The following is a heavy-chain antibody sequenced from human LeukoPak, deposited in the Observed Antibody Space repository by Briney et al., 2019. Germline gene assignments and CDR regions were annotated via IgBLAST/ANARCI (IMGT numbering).Heavy chain of an antibody. CDR2: IYYSGST. D-gene: IGHD4-17*01. Sequence: SETLSLTCTVSGGSISSYYWSWIRQPPGKGLEWIGYIYYSGSTNYNPSLKSRVTISVDTSKNQFSLKLSSVTAADTAVYYCARGEVGYGDYVNYYYMDVWGKGTTVTISS. V-gene: IGHV4-59*01. CDR1: GGSISSYY. J-gene: IGHJ6*03. CDR3: ARGEVGYGDYVNYYYMDV.